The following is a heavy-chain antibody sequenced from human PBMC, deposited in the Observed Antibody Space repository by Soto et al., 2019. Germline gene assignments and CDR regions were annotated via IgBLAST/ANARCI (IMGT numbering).Heavy chain of an antibody. Sequence: GQSHKIRCKGSGCNFTTYWIAWVRQMPGKGLELMGIIYPGDSDTRYSPSFQGQVTISADKSTSTAYLQWSSLTASDTAMYYCARRDTGYEYFDYWGQGTLVTVSS. CDR1: GCNFTTYW. CDR2: IYPGDSDT. CDR3: ARRDTGYEYFDY. V-gene: IGHV5-51*01. J-gene: IGHJ4*02. D-gene: IGHD5-12*01.